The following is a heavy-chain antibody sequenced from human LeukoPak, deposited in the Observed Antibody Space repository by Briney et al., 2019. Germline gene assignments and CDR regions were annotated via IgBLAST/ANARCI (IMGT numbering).Heavy chain of an antibody. D-gene: IGHD6-19*01. CDR1: GFTFSSYA. CDR3: ARGVPYSSGWYGLFDY. J-gene: IGHJ4*02. Sequence: GRSLRLSCAASGFTFSSYAMHWVRQAPGKGLEWVAVISYDGSNKYYADSVKGRFTISRDNSKNTLYLQMNSLRAEDTAVYYCARGVPYSSGWYGLFDYWGQGTLVTVSS. V-gene: IGHV3-30-3*01. CDR2: ISYDGSNK.